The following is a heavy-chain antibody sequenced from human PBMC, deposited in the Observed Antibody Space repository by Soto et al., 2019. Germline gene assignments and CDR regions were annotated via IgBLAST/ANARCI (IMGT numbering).Heavy chain of an antibody. CDR2: ISSGRGATI. CDR1: GFTFRHYA. CDR3: AKDQGEGGDYVNLLPSD. D-gene: IGHD4-17*01. V-gene: IGHV3-23*04. Sequence: EVQLVESGGGLVQPGGSLRLSCAASGFTFRHYAMNWVHQAPGKGLEWVSGISSGRGATIRYAESVQGRFSISRDNSKNTLFLQMNHLRVDDTTLSYCAKDQGEGGDYVNLLPSDWGQGILVTVSS. J-gene: IGHJ4*02.